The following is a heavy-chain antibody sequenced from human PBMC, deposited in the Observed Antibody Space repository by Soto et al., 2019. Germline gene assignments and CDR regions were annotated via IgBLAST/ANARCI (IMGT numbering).Heavy chain of an antibody. CDR3: AIELQYSSSFVQGWCDY. D-gene: IGHD6-6*01. V-gene: IGHV3-33*01. Sequence: QVQLVESGGGVAQPGRSLRLSCAASGFTFSSYGMHWVRQAPGKGLEWVAVIWYDGSNKYYADSVKGRFTISRDNSQNTLYLQMNSVRAEDKALDYCAIELQYSSSFVQGWCDYWGQGTLVTVSS. CDR1: GFTFSSYG. J-gene: IGHJ4*02. CDR2: IWYDGSNK.